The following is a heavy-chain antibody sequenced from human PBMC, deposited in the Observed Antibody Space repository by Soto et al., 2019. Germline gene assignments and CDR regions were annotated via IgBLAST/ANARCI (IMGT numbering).Heavy chain of an antibody. CDR1: GGTFSSYA. D-gene: IGHD3-10*01. CDR2: IIPIFGTA. Sequence: ASVKVSCKASGGTFSSYAISWVRQAPGQGLEWMGGIIPIFGTANYAQKFQGRVTITADKSTSTAYMELSSLRSEDTAVYYCARARYYYGSGSYYSFDYWGQGTLVTVSS. CDR3: ARARYYYGSGSYYSFDY. J-gene: IGHJ4*02. V-gene: IGHV1-69*06.